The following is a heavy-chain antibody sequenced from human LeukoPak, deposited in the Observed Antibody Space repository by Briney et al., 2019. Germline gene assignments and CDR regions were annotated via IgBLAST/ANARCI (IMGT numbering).Heavy chain of an antibody. CDR2: VYYSGST. CDR3: ARQGDYRYPFDS. J-gene: IGHJ4*02. V-gene: IGHV4-59*08. D-gene: IGHD3-16*02. CDR1: GGSISTYY. Sequence: SETLSLTCTVSGGSISTYYWSWIRQPPGKGLEWIGYVYYSGSTNYNPSLKGRVTISVDTSKNQFSLKLTSVTAADTAVYYCARQGDYRYPFDSWGQGTLVTVSS.